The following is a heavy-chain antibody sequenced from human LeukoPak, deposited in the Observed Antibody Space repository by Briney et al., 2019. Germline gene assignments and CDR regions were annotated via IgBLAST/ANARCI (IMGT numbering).Heavy chain of an antibody. D-gene: IGHD6-19*01. CDR1: GGSFSGYY. CDR3: ARLAVAGPSYYFDY. CDR2: IYYSGST. Sequence: PSETLSLTCAVYGGSFSGYYWSWIRQPPGKGLEWIGYIYYSGSTNYNPSLKSRVTISVDTSKNQFSLKLSSVTAADTAVYYCARLAVAGPSYYFDYRGQGNLVTVSS. V-gene: IGHV4-59*01. J-gene: IGHJ4*02.